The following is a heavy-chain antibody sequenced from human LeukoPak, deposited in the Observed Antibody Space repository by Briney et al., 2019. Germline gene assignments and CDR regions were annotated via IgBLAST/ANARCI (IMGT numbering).Heavy chain of an antibody. D-gene: IGHD1-26*01. CDR1: GFTFSNYE. CDR2: ISSRGSTK. Sequence: GGSLRLSCAASGFTFSNYEMNWVRQAPGKGLEWVSYISSRGSTKYYADSAKGRFTISRDNAKKSLYLQMNSLRAEDTAVYYCARGKLESRYSGSYDYWGQGTLVTVSS. CDR3: ARGKLESRYSGSYDY. J-gene: IGHJ4*02. V-gene: IGHV3-48*03.